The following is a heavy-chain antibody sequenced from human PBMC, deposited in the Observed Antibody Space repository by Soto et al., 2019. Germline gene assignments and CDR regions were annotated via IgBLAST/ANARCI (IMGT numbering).Heavy chain of an antibody. V-gene: IGHV3-23*01. CDR3: AKDPVVRPLIFDY. J-gene: IGHJ4*02. CDR1: GFTFSSYA. Sequence: PGGSLRLSXAASGFTFSSYAMSWVRQAPGKGLEWVSAISGSGGSTYYADSVKGRFTISRDNSKNTLYLQMNSLRAEDTAVYYCAKDPVVRPLIFDYWGQGTLVTVSS. CDR2: ISGSGGST. D-gene: IGHD2-21*01.